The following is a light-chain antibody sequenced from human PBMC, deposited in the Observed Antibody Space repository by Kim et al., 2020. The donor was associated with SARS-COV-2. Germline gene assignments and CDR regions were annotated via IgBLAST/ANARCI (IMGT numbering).Light chain of an antibody. J-gene: IGKJ4*01. CDR3: QQYDASPFT. CDR1: QSVSGSH. Sequence: EIVLTQSPGTLSLSPGERATLSCRASQSVSGSHLAWYQQKPGQTPRILIYDASSRVTGISDRFSGSGSGTDFTLTISRLQPEDFAVYYCQQYDASPFTFGEGTKVDIK. CDR2: DAS. V-gene: IGKV3-20*01.